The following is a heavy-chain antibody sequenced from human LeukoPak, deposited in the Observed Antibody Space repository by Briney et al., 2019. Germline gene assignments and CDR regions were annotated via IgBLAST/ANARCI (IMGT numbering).Heavy chain of an antibody. CDR2: INHSGST. J-gene: IGHJ6*03. CDR1: GGSFSGYY. CDR3: ARGGGLRRTVARANYYYMDV. V-gene: IGHV4-34*01. Sequence: SETLSLTCAVYGGSFSGYYWSWIRQPPGKGLEWIGEINHSGSTNYNPSLKSRVTISVDTSKNQFSLKLSSVTAADTAVYYCARGGGLRRTVARANYYYMDVWGKGTTVTVSS. D-gene: IGHD4-11*01.